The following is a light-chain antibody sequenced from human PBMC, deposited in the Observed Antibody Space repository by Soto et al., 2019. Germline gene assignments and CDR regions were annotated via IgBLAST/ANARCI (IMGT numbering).Light chain of an antibody. CDR3: SAWDDSLSGYV. CDR2: RNN. CDR1: SSNIGSNY. J-gene: IGLJ1*01. Sequence: QSVLTQPPSASGTPGQMVTISCSGSSSNIGSNYVYWYQQLPGTAPKIIIYRNNQRPSGVPDRISGSKSGTSASLAISGLRSEDEADYYCSAWDDSLSGYVFGTGTKVTVL. V-gene: IGLV1-47*01.